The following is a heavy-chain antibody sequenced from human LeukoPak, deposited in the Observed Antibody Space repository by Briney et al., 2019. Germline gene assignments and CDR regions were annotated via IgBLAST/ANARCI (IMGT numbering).Heavy chain of an antibody. CDR1: GFTFSSYA. Sequence: GGSLRLSCAASGFTFSSYAMSWVCQAPGKGLEGVSAISGSGGSTYYADSVKGRFTISRDNSKNTLYLQMNSLRAEDTAVYYCAKEFAYSSGWYGYYYYYMDVWGKGTTVTVSS. CDR2: ISGSGGST. CDR3: AKEFAYSSGWYGYYYYYMDV. V-gene: IGHV3-23*01. J-gene: IGHJ6*03. D-gene: IGHD6-19*01.